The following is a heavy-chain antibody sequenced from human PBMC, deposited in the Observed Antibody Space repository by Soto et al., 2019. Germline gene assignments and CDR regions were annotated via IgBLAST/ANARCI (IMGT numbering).Heavy chain of an antibody. Sequence: GGSLRLSCAASGFSFSNYEMNWVRQAPGKGLEWVSFISSSNTTYYADSVKGRFTSSRDNAKNSLSLQMNSLRGEDTAVYYCARGYTIGYGFDYWRQGTLVTISS. CDR2: ISSSNTT. J-gene: IGHJ4*02. CDR1: GFSFSNYE. V-gene: IGHV3-48*03. CDR3: ARGYTIGYGFDY. D-gene: IGHD5-18*01.